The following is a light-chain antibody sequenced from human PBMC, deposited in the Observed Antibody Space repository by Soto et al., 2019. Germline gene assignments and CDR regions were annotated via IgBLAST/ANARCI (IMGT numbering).Light chain of an antibody. CDR1: QSVSSGY. CDR2: DAS. CDR3: QQYNSYPRT. Sequence: EIVLTQSTRTLSLSTGEKGTLSCRASQSVSSGYLAWYQQKPGQAPRLLIYDASSRATGIPDRFSGSGSGTDFTLTISRLEPEDFATYYCQQYNSYPRTFGQGTKVDIK. J-gene: IGKJ1*01. V-gene: IGKV3-20*01.